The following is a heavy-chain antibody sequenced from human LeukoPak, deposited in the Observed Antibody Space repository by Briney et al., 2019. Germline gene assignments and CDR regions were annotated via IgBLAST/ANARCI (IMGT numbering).Heavy chain of an antibody. CDR3: ARESGYCSSTSCSNWFDP. CDR1: GFTSSAFW. J-gene: IGHJ5*02. Sequence: GGSLRLSCVASGFTSSAFWMSWVRRPPGKGLEWVANIKKDGSEKEYVDSVKGRFSVFRDNAKNSLYLQMNSLRAEDTAVYYCARESGYCSSTSCSNWFDPWGQGTLVTVSS. D-gene: IGHD2-2*01. V-gene: IGHV3-7*01. CDR2: IKKDGSEK.